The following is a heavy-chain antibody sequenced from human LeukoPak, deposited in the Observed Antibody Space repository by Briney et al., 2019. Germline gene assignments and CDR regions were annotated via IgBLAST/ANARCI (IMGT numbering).Heavy chain of an antibody. D-gene: IGHD1-26*01. J-gene: IGHJ4*02. CDR2: INQDGNER. CDR1: GFTFSGFW. Sequence: TGGSLRLSWAVFGFTFSGFWLSWVGQPPGKGLEGVAIINQDGNERYYVDSVKGRFTISRQNAKSSLYLQMNSLRVEDTAVYYCGRDQVGPEDWGQGTLVTVSS. V-gene: IGHV3-7*01. CDR3: GRDQVGPED.